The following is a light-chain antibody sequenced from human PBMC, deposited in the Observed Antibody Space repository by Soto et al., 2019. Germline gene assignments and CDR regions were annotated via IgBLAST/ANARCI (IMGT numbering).Light chain of an antibody. Sequence: QSALTQPASVSGSPGQSITISCTGTSSDVGSYNLVSWYQQHPGKAPKLMIYEGSKRPSGVSNRFSGSKSGNTASPTISGLQAEDEADYYCCSYAGSSAYVVFGGGTKLTVL. J-gene: IGLJ2*01. CDR1: SSDVGSYNL. CDR2: EGS. V-gene: IGLV2-23*01. CDR3: CSYAGSSAYVV.